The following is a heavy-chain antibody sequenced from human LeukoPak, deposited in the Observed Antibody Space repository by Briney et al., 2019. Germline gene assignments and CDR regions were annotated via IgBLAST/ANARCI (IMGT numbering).Heavy chain of an antibody. CDR2: INHSGST. CDR1: GGSFSGYY. CDR3: ARGRSITIFGVVIQGGRINY. V-gene: IGHV4-34*01. D-gene: IGHD3-3*01. J-gene: IGHJ4*02. Sequence: PSETLSLTCAVYGGSFSGYYWSWIRQPPGKGLEWIGEINHSGSTNYNPSLKSRVTISVDTSKNQFSLKLSSVTAADTAVYYCARGRSITIFGVVIQGGRINYWGQGTLVTVSS.